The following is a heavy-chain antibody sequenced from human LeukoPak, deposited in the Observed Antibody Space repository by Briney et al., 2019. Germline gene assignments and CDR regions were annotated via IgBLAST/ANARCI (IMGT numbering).Heavy chain of an antibody. J-gene: IGHJ4*02. CDR3: AKTYYDFWSGSRSFYYFDY. V-gene: IGHV3-21*03. CDR2: ISSSSSYI. Sequence: PGGSLRLSCAASGFTFSSYSMNWVRQAPGKGLEWVSSISSSSSYIYYADSVKGRFTISRDNAKNSLYLQMNSLRAEDTAVYYCAKTYYDFWSGSRSFYYFDYWGQGTLVTVSS. CDR1: GFTFSSYS. D-gene: IGHD3-3*01.